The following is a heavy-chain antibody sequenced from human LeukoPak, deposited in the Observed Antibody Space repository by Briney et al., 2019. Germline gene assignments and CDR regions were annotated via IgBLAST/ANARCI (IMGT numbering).Heavy chain of an antibody. CDR1: GYTFTSYY. J-gene: IGHJ6*03. Sequence: SVKVSCKASGYTFTSYYMHWVRQAPGQGLEWMGIINPSGGSTSYAQKFQGRVTMTRDMSTSTVYMELSSLRSEDTAVYYCASGYCSSTRRYSGYYYMDAWGKGTTVTVSS. D-gene: IGHD2-2*01. CDR3: ASGYCSSTRRYSGYYYMDA. CDR2: INPSGGST. V-gene: IGHV1-46*01.